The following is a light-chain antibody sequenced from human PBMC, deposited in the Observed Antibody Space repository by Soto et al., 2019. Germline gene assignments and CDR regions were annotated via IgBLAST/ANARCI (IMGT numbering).Light chain of an antibody. CDR3: CSYVGNYSWL. CDR1: RSDVGAYNY. V-gene: IGLV2-11*01. CDR2: DVT. Sequence: QSALTQPRSVSGSPGQSVTISCTGTRSDVGAYNYVSWFQQHPDKAPKLIIYDVTKRPSGVPDRFSGSKSGNTASLTISGLQAEDEADYYCCSYVGNYSWLFGGGTKLTV. J-gene: IGLJ3*02.